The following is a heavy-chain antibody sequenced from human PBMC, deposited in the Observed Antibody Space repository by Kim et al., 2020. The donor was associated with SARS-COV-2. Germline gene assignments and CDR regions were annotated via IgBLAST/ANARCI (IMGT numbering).Heavy chain of an antibody. CDR3: ARDTDYDFWSGYASSLDY. D-gene: IGHD3-3*01. CDR2: ISSSSSTI. Sequence: GGSLRLSCAASGFTFSSYSMNWVRQAPGKGLEWVSYISSSSSTIYYADSVKGRFTISRDNAKNSLYLQMNSLRDEDTAVYYYARDTDYDFWSGYASSLDYWGQGTLVTVSS. V-gene: IGHV3-48*02. J-gene: IGHJ4*02. CDR1: GFTFSSYS.